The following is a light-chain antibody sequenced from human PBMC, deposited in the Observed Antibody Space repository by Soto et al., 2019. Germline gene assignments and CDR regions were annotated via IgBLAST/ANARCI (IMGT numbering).Light chain of an antibody. CDR2: GAS. V-gene: IGKV3-11*01. J-gene: IGKJ5*01. CDR1: QSISSN. CDR3: QQRSNWPPVIT. Sequence: EIVMTQCRATLSVSPGEGATLSCRASQSISSNVAWYDQKPGQAPRLLIYGASNRATGIPARFSGSGSGTDFTLTISSLEPEDFAVYYCQQRSNWPPVITFGQGTRLEIK.